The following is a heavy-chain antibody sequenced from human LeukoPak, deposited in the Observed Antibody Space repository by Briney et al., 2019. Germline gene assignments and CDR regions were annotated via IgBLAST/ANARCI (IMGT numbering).Heavy chain of an antibody. D-gene: IGHD4/OR15-4a*01. CDR3: AKVGTMVVPGGYYFDY. Sequence: GGSLRLSCAASGFTFSSYGMHWVRQAPGKGLEWEAVIWYDGSNKYYADSVKGRFTISRDNSKNTLYLQMNSLRAEDTAVYYCAKVGTMVVPGGYYFDYWGQGTLVTVSS. V-gene: IGHV3-33*06. CDR2: IWYDGSNK. J-gene: IGHJ4*02. CDR1: GFTFSSYG.